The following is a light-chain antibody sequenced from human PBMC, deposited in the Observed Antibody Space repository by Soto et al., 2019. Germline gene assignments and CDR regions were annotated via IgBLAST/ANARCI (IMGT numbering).Light chain of an antibody. CDR1: QTISTW. Sequence: DIKMTQSPSTLSAYVGDRVTITCRASQTISTWLAWYQQKPGKAPELLIYDASTLESGVPSRFSGSGSGTEFSLTISSLQPDDFATFYCQQYSSFSRTFGQGTKV. CDR2: DAS. V-gene: IGKV1-5*01. J-gene: IGKJ1*01. CDR3: QQYSSFSRT.